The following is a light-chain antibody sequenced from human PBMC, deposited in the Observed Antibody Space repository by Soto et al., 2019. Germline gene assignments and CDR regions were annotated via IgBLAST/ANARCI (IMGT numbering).Light chain of an antibody. V-gene: IGKV3-20*01. J-gene: IGKJ2*01. Sequence: EIVLTQSPGTLSLSPGERATLSCRASRSVSSNYLTWYQHKPGQAPRLLIYGASSRATGIPDRFSGSGSGTDFTLTISRLEPEDLAVYYCQQYDSSPYTFGQGTKLEIK. CDR1: RSVSSNY. CDR2: GAS. CDR3: QQYDSSPYT.